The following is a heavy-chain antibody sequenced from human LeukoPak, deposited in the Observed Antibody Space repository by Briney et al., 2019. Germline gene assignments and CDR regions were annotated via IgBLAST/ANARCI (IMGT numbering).Heavy chain of an antibody. V-gene: IGHV3-23*01. CDR3: SKVLRLPPPLDY. CDR2: ISGNGGTT. D-gene: IGHD4-17*01. J-gene: IGHJ4*02. Sequence: GGTLRLSCAASGFTFSSYGMSWVRQAPGKGLEWVSAISGNGGTTYYADSVKGRFTISRDNSKNTLYLQMNSLRAEDTAVYYCSKVLRLPPPLDYWGQGTLVTVSS. CDR1: GFTFSSYG.